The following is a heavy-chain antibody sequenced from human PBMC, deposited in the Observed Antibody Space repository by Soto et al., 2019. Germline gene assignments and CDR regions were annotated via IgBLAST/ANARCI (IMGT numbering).Heavy chain of an antibody. CDR2: ISYDGSNK. CDR3: AKDGHCSSTSCYRAYYYYGMDV. Sequence: GWSLRLACASSVFTFISYGMQWVRQAPGKGLEWVAVISYDGSNKYYADSVKGRFTISRDNSKNTLYLQMNSLRAEDTAAYYCAKDGHCSSTSCYRAYYYYGMDVWGQGTTVTVSS. CDR1: VFTFISYG. V-gene: IGHV3-30*18. J-gene: IGHJ6*02. D-gene: IGHD2-2*01.